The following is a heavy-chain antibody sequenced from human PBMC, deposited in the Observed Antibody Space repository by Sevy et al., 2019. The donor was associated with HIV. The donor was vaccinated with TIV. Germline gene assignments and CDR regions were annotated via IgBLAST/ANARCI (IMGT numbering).Heavy chain of an antibody. J-gene: IGHJ4*02. V-gene: IGHV3-7*01. D-gene: IGHD6-13*01. Sequence: GGSLRLSCAASGFTFSSYWMSWVRQAPGKGLEWVANIKQDGSEKYYVDSVKGRFTISRDNAKNSLYLQMNSLRAEDTAVYYCARDRSLFVFSSRREDYWGQGTLVTVSS. CDR1: GFTFSSYW. CDR3: ARDRSLFVFSSRREDY. CDR2: IKQDGSEK.